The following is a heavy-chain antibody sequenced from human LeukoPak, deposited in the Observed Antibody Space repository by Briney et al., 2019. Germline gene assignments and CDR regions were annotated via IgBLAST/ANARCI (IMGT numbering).Heavy chain of an antibody. D-gene: IGHD5-12*01. CDR3: ARVGYSGYDIDY. CDR1: GGSISSYY. V-gene: IGHV4-59*01. Sequence: SETLSLTCTVSGGSISSYYWSWIRQPPGKGLEWIGYIYHSGSTKYNPSLKSRVTISVDTSKNQFSLKLSSVTAADTAVYYCARVGYSGYDIDYWGQGTLVTVSS. J-gene: IGHJ4*02. CDR2: IYHSGST.